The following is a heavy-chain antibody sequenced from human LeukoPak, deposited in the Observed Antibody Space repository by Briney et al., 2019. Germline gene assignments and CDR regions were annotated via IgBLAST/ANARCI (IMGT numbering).Heavy chain of an antibody. CDR1: GFTVSSNY. Sequence: GSLRLSCAASGFTVSSNYMSWVRQPPGKGLEWIGYIYYSGSTTYNPSLKSRVTISVDTSKNQFSLKLSSVTAADTAVYYCARRIWADWYFDLWGRGTLVTVSS. CDR2: IYYSGST. D-gene: IGHD6-19*01. V-gene: IGHV4-59*08. CDR3: ARRIWADWYFDL. J-gene: IGHJ2*01.